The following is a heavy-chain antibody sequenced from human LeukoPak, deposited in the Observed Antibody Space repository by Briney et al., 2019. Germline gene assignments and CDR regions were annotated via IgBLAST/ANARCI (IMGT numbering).Heavy chain of an antibody. CDR1: GFTFSSYG. D-gene: IGHD6-13*01. V-gene: IGHV3-33*01. J-gene: IGHJ4*02. Sequence: SGRSLRLSCAASGFTFSSYGMHWVRQAPGKGLEWVAVIWYDGSNKYYADSVKGRFTISRDNSKNTLYLQMNSLRAEDTAVYYCARDRLSYSSSWDFDYWGQGALVTVSS. CDR3: ARDRLSYSSSWDFDY. CDR2: IWYDGSNK.